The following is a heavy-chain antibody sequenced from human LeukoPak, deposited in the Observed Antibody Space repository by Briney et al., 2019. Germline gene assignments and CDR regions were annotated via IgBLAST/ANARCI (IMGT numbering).Heavy chain of an antibody. V-gene: IGHV3-30*02. Sequence: GGSLRLSCVASGFTFSSYGMHWVRQAPGKGLEWVAFIWYDGSNKYYADSVKGRFTISRDNSKNTLYLQMNSLRAEDTAVYYCAKSYSYGYDYWGQGTLVTVSS. J-gene: IGHJ4*02. CDR3: AKSYSYGYDY. CDR2: IWYDGSNK. CDR1: GFTFSSYG. D-gene: IGHD5-18*01.